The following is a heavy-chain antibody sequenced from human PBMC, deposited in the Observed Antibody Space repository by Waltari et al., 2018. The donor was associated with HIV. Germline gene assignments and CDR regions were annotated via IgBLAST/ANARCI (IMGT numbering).Heavy chain of an antibody. CDR1: GFTFSDYG. D-gene: IGHD3-3*02. Sequence: QVRLVESGGGVVQHGRSLRLSCAASGFTFSDYGMQCVRQAPGKGLEWVALISYDESKKYYADSVMGRFTISRDIPKNTLYLQMNSLRAEDSAVYYCANTFFKTTLNLYYFGMDVWGQGTTVIVSS. CDR2: ISYDESKK. V-gene: IGHV3-30*18. J-gene: IGHJ6*02. CDR3: ANTFFKTTLNLYYFGMDV.